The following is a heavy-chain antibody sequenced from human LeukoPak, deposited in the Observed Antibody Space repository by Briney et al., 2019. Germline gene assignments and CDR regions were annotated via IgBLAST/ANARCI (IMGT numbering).Heavy chain of an antibody. CDR2: ISYDGSNK. CDR3: ARSHYDILTGYYPHWFDP. D-gene: IGHD3-9*01. V-gene: IGHV3-30*04. J-gene: IGHJ5*02. Sequence: LRLSCAASGFTFSSYAMHWVRQAPGKGLEWVAVISYDGSNKYYADSVKGRFTIPRDNSKNTLYLQMNSLRAEDTAVYYCARSHYDILTGYYPHWFDPWGQGTLVTVSS. CDR1: GFTFSSYA.